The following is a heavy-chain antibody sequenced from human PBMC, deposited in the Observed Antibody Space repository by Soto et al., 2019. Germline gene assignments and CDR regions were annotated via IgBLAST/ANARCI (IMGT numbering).Heavy chain of an antibody. J-gene: IGHJ5*02. D-gene: IGHD6-19*01. V-gene: IGHV4-61*01. CDR1: GGSVSSGSYY. CDR2: IYYSGST. Sequence: SETLSLTCPVSGGSVSSGSYYWSWIRQPPGKGLEWIGYIYYSGSTNYNPSLKSRVTISVDTSKNQFSLKLSSVTAADTAVYYCAREGYSSGWYWFDPWGQGTLVTVSS. CDR3: AREGYSSGWYWFDP.